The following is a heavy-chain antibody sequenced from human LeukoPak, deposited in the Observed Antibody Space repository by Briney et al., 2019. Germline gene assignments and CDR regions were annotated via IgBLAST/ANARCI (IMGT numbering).Heavy chain of an antibody. CDR1: GFTSSSYS. CDR2: ISSSSSTI. V-gene: IGHV3-48*02. CDR3: ARADYGDYVGFLPHYYYGMDV. D-gene: IGHD4-17*01. Sequence: GGSLRLSCAASGFTSSSYSMNWVRQAPGKGLEWVSYISSSSSTIYYADSVKGRFTISRDNAKNSLYLQMNSLRDEDTAVYYCARADYGDYVGFLPHYYYGMDVWGQGTTVTVSS. J-gene: IGHJ6*02.